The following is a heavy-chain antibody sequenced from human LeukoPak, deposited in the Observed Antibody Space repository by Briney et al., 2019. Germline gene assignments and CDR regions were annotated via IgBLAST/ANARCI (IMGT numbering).Heavy chain of an antibody. V-gene: IGHV5-51*01. D-gene: IGHD2-2*01. CDR2: IYPGDSDT. CDR1: GYSFSTYW. CDR3: TRLHCNGISCFRAPFDY. J-gene: IGHJ4*02. Sequence: GESLKISFQGSGYSFSTYWIGWVRPLPGKGLEWVGIIYPGDSDTRYSPSFQGHVTISADKSISTAYLQWSSLEASDTAMYYRTRLHCNGISCFRAPFDYWGQGTLVTVSS.